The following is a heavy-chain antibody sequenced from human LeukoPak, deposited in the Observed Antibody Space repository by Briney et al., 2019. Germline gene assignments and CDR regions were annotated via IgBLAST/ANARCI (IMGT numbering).Heavy chain of an antibody. CDR2: ISYDGSNK. CDR3: ARDAHSGYLGGYFDY. V-gene: IGHV3-30*03. CDR1: GFTFSSYG. D-gene: IGHD5-12*01. J-gene: IGHJ4*02. Sequence: PGGSLRLSCAASGFTFSSYGMHWVRQAPGKGLEWVAVISYDGSNKYYADSVKGRFTISRDNSKNTLYLQMNSLRAEDTAVYYCARDAHSGYLGGYFDYWGRGTLVTVSS.